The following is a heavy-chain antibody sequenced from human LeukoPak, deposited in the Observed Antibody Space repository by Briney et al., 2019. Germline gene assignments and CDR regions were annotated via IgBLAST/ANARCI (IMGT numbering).Heavy chain of an antibody. Sequence: GESLKISCKGSGYSFTSYWIGWVRQMPGKGLEWMGIIYPGDSDTRYSPSFQGQVTISADKSISTAYLQWSSLKASDTAMYYCARHLTGDIFTGYPPDYWGQGTLVTVSS. CDR3: ARHLTGDIFTGYPPDY. CDR2: IYPGDSDT. J-gene: IGHJ4*02. V-gene: IGHV5-51*01. CDR1: GYSFTSYW. D-gene: IGHD3-9*01.